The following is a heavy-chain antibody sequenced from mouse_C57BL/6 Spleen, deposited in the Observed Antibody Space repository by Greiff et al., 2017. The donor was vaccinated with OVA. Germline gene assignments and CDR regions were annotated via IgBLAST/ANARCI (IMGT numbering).Heavy chain of an antibody. CDR1: GFNIKNTY. J-gene: IGHJ2*01. V-gene: IGHV14-3*01. Sequence: VQLQQSVAELVRPGASVKLSCTASGFNIKNTYMHWVKQRPEQGLEWIGRIDPANGNTKYAPKFQGKATITADTSSNTAYLQLSSLTSEDTAIYYCAWIYYDYDEGYYFDYWGQGTTLTVSS. D-gene: IGHD2-4*01. CDR2: IDPANGNT. CDR3: AWIYYDYDEGYYFDY.